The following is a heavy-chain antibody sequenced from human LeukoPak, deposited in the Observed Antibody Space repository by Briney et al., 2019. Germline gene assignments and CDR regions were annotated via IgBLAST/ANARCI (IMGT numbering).Heavy chain of an antibody. CDR1: GFTFSTYW. Sequence: GGSLRLSYAASGFTFSTYWMHWVRQAPGKGLVWVSRINSDGSSTTYADSVKGRFTISRDNAKNTLFLQMNSLRVEDTAVYYCARGASTDTGWFDPWGQGTLVTVSS. CDR2: INSDGSST. D-gene: IGHD2-2*01. J-gene: IGHJ5*02. V-gene: IGHV3-74*01. CDR3: ARGASTDTGWFDP.